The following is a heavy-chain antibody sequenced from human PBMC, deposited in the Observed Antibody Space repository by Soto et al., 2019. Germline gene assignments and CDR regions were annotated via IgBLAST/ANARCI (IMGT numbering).Heavy chain of an antibody. CDR1: GGSISSGSYS. D-gene: IGHD2-2*01. J-gene: IGHJ6*02. CDR2: FYYSENT. V-gene: IGHV4-39*01. Sequence: PSETLSFTCAVSGGSISSGSYSWGWIRQPPGEGLEGIGTFYYSENTYYNPSLKSRVSISVDTSKNQFSLKVSSVTAADTAVYYCAKLAGYCSGNSCHGDYAMDVWGQGTTVTVSS. CDR3: AKLAGYCSGNSCHGDYAMDV.